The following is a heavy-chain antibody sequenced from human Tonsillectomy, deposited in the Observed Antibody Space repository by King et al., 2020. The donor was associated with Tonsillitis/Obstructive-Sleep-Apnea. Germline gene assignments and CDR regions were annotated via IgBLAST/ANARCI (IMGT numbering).Heavy chain of an antibody. J-gene: IGHJ6*03. CDR1: GGSFNGYY. D-gene: IGHD3-9*01. CDR2: INHSGST. CDR3: ARVWQYYEILTANYYYYMDV. Sequence: VQLQQWGAGLLKPSETLSLTCAVYGGSFNGYYWSWIRQPPGKGLEWIGEINHSGSTNYNPSLKSRVTISVDTSKNQFSLKLSSVTAACTAVYYCARVWQYYEILTANYYYYMDVWGKGTTVTVSS. V-gene: IGHV4-34*01.